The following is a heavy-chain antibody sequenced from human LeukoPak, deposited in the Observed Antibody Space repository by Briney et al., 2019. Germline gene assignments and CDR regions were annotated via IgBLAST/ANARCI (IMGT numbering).Heavy chain of an antibody. Sequence: PSETLSLTCTVSGGSISGSDYYWSWVRQPPGKGLEWIGYIYHSGSTYYNSSLKSRVTISVDTSKNQFSLKLSSVTAADTAVYYCARDSVPLGYFDCWGQGTLVTVSS. D-gene: IGHD2-2*01. CDR1: GGSISGSDYY. CDR2: IYHSGST. CDR3: ARDSVPLGYFDC. J-gene: IGHJ4*02. V-gene: IGHV4-30-4*01.